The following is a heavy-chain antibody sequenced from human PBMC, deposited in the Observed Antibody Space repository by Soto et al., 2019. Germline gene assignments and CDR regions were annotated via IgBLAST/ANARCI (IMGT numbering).Heavy chain of an antibody. CDR3: ARHDQTVTKSYYYYYGMDV. CDR1: EYSFTMYL. J-gene: IGHJ6*02. Sequence: PGGSLKISFKGSEYSFTMYLISWVRQMPGQGLAWMGRIDPSDSYTNYSPSFQGHVTISADKSISTAYLQWSSLKASDTAMYYCARHDQTVTKSYYYYYGMDVWGQGTTVTVSS. D-gene: IGHD4-17*01. V-gene: IGHV5-10-1*01. CDR2: IDPSDSYT.